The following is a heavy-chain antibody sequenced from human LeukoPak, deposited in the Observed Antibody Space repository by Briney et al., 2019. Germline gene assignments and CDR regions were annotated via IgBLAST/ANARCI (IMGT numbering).Heavy chain of an antibody. Sequence: PGGSLRLSCAASGFTFSSYWMSWVRQAPGKGLEWVANIKQDGSEKHYVDSVKGRFTISRDNAKNSLYLQMNSLRAEDTAVYYCARVDCSSTSCSDYFDYWGQGTLVTVSS. J-gene: IGHJ4*02. CDR2: IKQDGSEK. CDR1: GFTFSSYW. CDR3: ARVDCSSTSCSDYFDY. V-gene: IGHV3-7*01. D-gene: IGHD2-2*01.